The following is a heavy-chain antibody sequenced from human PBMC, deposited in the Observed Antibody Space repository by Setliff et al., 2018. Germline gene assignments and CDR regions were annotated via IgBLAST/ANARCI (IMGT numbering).Heavy chain of an antibody. CDR3: AGPRGYSYGNTNDAFDI. J-gene: IGHJ3*02. D-gene: IGHD5-18*01. Sequence: SVKVSCKASGGTFSSYAISWVRQAPGQGLEWMGGIIPILGIANYAQKFQGRVTITADESTSTAYMELSSLRSDDTAVYYCAGPRGYSYGNTNDAFDIWGQGTMVTVSS. CDR1: GGTFSSYA. CDR2: IIPILGIA. V-gene: IGHV1-69*10.